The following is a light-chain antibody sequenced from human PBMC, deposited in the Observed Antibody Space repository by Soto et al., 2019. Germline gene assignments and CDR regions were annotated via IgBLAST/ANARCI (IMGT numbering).Light chain of an antibody. CDR1: QSVSSY. CDR2: DAS. J-gene: IGKJ5*01. CDR3: QQRSNWPSVT. Sequence: EIVMPQSPDPLSLSPGERAILSCMASQSVSSYLAWYQQKPGQAPRLLIYDASNRATGIPARFSGSGSGTDFTLTISSLEPEDFAVYYCQQRSNWPSVTFGQGTRLEIK. V-gene: IGKV3-11*01.